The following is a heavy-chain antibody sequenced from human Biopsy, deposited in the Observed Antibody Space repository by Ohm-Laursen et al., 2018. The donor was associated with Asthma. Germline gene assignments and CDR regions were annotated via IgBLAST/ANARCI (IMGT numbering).Heavy chain of an antibody. CDR2: ISWNSGSI. D-gene: IGHD2-21*01. CDR3: AKATLGDIGKDY. Sequence: SLRLSCAASGFTFGDYGMHWVRQAPGKGLEGVSGISWNSGSIGYADSVKGRFTISRDNAKNSLYLQMNSLRVEDTALYYCAKATLGDIGKDYWGQGTLVTVSS. V-gene: IGHV3-9*01. J-gene: IGHJ4*02. CDR1: GFTFGDYG.